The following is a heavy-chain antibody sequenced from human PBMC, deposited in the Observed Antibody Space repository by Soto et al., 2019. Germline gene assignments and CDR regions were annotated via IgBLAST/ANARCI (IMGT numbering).Heavy chain of an antibody. CDR1: GYSFTSYW. CDR2: IYPGDSDT. V-gene: IGHV5-51*01. J-gene: IGHJ4*02. Sequence: PGESLKISCKGSGYSFTSYWIGWVRQMPGKGPEWMGIIYPGDSDTRYSPSFQGQVTISADKSISTAYLQWSSLKASDTAMYYCARLAYYYDSSGSPAYFDYWGQGTLVTVSS. D-gene: IGHD3-22*01. CDR3: ARLAYYYDSSGSPAYFDY.